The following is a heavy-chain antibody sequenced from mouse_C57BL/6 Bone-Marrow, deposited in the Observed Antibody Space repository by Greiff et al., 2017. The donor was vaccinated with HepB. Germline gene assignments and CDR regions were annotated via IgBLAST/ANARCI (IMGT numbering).Heavy chain of an antibody. Sequence: VQLQENGDELARPGASVKLSRKASGYTFTSYGISWVKQRTGQGLEWIGEIYPRSGNTYYNEKFKGKATLTADKSSSTAYMELRSLTSEDSAVYFCAREGLLWYYYAMDYWGQGTSVTVSS. D-gene: IGHD2-1*01. V-gene: IGHV1-81*01. CDR3: AREGLLWYYYAMDY. CDR2: IYPRSGNT. J-gene: IGHJ4*01. CDR1: GYTFTSYG.